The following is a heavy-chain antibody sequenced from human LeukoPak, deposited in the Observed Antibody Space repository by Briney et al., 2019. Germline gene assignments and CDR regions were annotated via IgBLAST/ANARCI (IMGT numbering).Heavy chain of an antibody. CDR2: ISKDSTTI. CDR1: GFIFSSYS. CDR3: ARGAYSNYPYYYYGMDV. Sequence: GGSLRLSCAASGFIFSSYSMNWVRQAPGKGLEWVSYISKDSTTIYYADSLKGRFTISRDNSKNTLYLQMNSLRAEDTAVYYCARGAYSNYPYYYYGMDVWGQGTTVTVSS. D-gene: IGHD4-11*01. V-gene: IGHV3-48*01. J-gene: IGHJ6*02.